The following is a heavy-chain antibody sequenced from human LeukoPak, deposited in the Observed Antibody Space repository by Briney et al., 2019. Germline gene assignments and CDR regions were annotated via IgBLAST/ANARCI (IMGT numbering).Heavy chain of an antibody. V-gene: IGHV4-61*02. D-gene: IGHD6-13*01. CDR1: GGSISSGSYY. J-gene: IGHJ3*02. CDR3: ARVSAAAGDAFDI. Sequence: PSQTLSLTCTVSGGSISSGSYYWSWIRQPAGKGLEWIGRIYTSGSTNYNPSLKSRVTISVDTSKNQFSLKLSSVTAADTAVYYCARVSAAAGDAFDIWGQGTMVTVSS. CDR2: IYTSGST.